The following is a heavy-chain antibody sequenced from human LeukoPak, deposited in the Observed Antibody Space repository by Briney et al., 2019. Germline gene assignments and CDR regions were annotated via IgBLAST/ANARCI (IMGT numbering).Heavy chain of an antibody. CDR1: GFTFSSYW. J-gene: IGHJ4*02. Sequence: GGSLRLSCAASGFTFSSYWMGWVRQSPGKGLEWVANIKPDGSEKYFMDSVEGRFTISRDNAKNALYLEMNSLRAEDTAEYFCARERMYSGSGSTYPYYDYWGQGTLVTVSS. CDR2: IKPDGSEK. CDR3: ARERMYSGSGSTYPYYDY. V-gene: IGHV3-7*01. D-gene: IGHD3-10*01.